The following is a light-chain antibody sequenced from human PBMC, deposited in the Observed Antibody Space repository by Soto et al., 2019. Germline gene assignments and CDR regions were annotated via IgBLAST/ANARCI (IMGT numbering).Light chain of an antibody. Sequence: DIQMTQSPSSVSASVGDRVTITCRASQDVDSWLAWYQQKPGKAPKLLIYAASNLQSGVPSRFSGSGSGTEFTLTISSLQPDDFATYYCQQYNSPLTVGGGTKVDTK. CDR1: QDVDSW. CDR3: QQYNSPLT. J-gene: IGKJ4*01. V-gene: IGKV1-12*01. CDR2: AAS.